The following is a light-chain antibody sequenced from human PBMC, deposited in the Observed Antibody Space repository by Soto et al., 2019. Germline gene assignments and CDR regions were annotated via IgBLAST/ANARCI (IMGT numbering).Light chain of an antibody. J-gene: IGKJ4*01. CDR1: QSIGRF. CDR2: VAS. CDR3: QHSFTTPLT. V-gene: IGKV1-39*01. Sequence: DIQMTQSPSSLSASVGDRVTITCRASQSIGRFLNWHQQKPGKAPNVLINVASTLRSGVPSRFSGLGSGTDFNLTINSLQPEDFATYFCQHSFTTPLTFGGGTKVEIK.